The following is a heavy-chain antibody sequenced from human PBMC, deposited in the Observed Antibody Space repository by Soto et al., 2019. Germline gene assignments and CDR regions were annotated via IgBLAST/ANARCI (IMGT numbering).Heavy chain of an antibody. CDR3: ARGRAALTTVTTCFDY. Sequence: ASVKVSCKAPADTFTSYYIHWVRQAPGHGLEWMGIINPNGGSTRFAQTFQGRITMTTDTSTSTVYMELRSLRSEDTAVYYCARGRAALTTVTTCFDYWGQGTLVTVSS. V-gene: IGHV1-46*01. D-gene: IGHD4-4*01. J-gene: IGHJ4*02. CDR2: INPNGGST. CDR1: ADTFTSYY.